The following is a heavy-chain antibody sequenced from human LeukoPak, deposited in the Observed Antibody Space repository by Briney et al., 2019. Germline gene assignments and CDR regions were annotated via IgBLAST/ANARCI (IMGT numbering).Heavy chain of an antibody. J-gene: IGHJ2*01. V-gene: IGHV4-39*07. CDR3: ARVVPAAKVIDL. CDR1: GGSITYSHYY. D-gene: IGHD2-2*01. Sequence: PSETLSLTCSVSGGSITYSHYYWGWVRQPPGKGLEWIGGIYYSGSTYYNPSLKSRVTISVDTPKNQFSLKLSSVTAADTAVYYCARVVPAAKVIDLWGRGTLVTVSS. CDR2: IYYSGST.